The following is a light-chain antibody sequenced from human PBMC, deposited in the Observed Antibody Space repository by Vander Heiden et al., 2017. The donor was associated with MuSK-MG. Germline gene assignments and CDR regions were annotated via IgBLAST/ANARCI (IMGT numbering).Light chain of an antibody. CDR1: QSISSY. CDR3: QQSDSTPRT. Sequence: DIQTTQSPSSLSASVGDRVTITCRASQSISSYLNWYQQKPGKAPKLLIYAASSLQSGVPSRFSGSGSGTDFTLTISRLQPEDFATYYCQQSDSTPRTFGHGTKVDIK. J-gene: IGKJ3*01. CDR2: AAS. V-gene: IGKV1-39*01.